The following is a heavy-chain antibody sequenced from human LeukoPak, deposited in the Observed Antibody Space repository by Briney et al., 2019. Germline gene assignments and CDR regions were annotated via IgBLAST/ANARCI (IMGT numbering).Heavy chain of an antibody. J-gene: IGHJ4*02. V-gene: IGHV1-2*02. CDR2: INPNSGGT. Sequence: ASVKVSCKASGYTFTGYYMHWVRQAPGQGLEWVGWINPNSGGTNYAQKFQGRVTMTRDTSISTAYMELSRLRSDDTAVYYCARDSGYDFWSGYYGYWGQGTLVTVSS. CDR1: GYTFTGYY. CDR3: ARDSGYDFWSGYYGY. D-gene: IGHD3-3*01.